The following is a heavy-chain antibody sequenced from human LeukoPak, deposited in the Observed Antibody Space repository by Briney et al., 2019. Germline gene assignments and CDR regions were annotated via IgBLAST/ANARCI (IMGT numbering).Heavy chain of an antibody. CDR1: GGSITSYY. V-gene: IGHV4-59*08. CDR2: IYYSGST. D-gene: IGHD2-2*01. J-gene: IGHJ6*04. CDR3: ARQGGFASSAGV. Sequence: ASETLSLTCTVSGGSITSYYWSWIRQPPGKGLEWIGYIYYSGSTNYNPSLKSRVTISVDTSKNQFSLKLSSVTAADTAAYFCARQGGFASSAGVWGKGTTVTVSS.